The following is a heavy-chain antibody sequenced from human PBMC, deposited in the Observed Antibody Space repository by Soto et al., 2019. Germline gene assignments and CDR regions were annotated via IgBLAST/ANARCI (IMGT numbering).Heavy chain of an antibody. CDR1: GFTFSSYS. CDR3: AKDYYDSSGTLGFDAFDL. D-gene: IGHD3-22*01. V-gene: IGHV3-30*18. J-gene: IGHJ3*01. Sequence: PXGSLRLSCAASGFTFSSYSMHWVRQAPGKGLEWVAVISYDGSNKYYADSVKGRLTISRDNSKNTLYLQMNSLRAEDTAVYYCAKDYYDSSGTLGFDAFDLWAQGTMVTVSS. CDR2: ISYDGSNK.